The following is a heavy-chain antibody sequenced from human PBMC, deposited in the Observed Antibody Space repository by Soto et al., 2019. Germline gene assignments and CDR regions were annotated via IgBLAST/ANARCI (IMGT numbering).Heavy chain of an antibody. D-gene: IGHD2-21*02. V-gene: IGHV4-39*01. Sequence: TLSLTCTVSGGSISSSRYYGGWIRQPPGKGLEWIGSLYYSGTTYYDPSLKSRVTISGDASKNQFSLKLTSVTAADTAVYYCARGAYCSRDCYSHYFDSWGQGILVTVSS. CDR2: LYYSGTT. J-gene: IGHJ4*02. CDR1: GGSISSSRYY. CDR3: ARGAYCSRDCYSHYFDS.